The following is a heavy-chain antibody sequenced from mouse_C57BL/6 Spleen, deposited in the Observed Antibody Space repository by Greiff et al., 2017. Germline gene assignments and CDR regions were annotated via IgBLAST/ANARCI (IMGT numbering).Heavy chain of an antibody. CDR2: ISSGSSTI. Sequence: EVKLMESGGGLVKPGGSLKLSCAASGFTFSDYGMHWVRQAPEKGLEWVAYISSGSSTINYADTVKGRFTISRDNAKNTRFLQMTSLRSEDAAMYYCARDTIVTFDYWGQGTTLTVSS. V-gene: IGHV5-17*01. CDR3: ARDTIVTFDY. D-gene: IGHD2-5*01. CDR1: GFTFSDYG. J-gene: IGHJ2*01.